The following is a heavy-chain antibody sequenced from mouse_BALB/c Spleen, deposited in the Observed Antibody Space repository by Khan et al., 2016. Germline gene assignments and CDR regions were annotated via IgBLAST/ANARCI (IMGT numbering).Heavy chain of an antibody. CDR1: GFSLTGYG. CDR3: SSDYDGFAY. D-gene: IGHD2-12*01. CDR2: IWGDGRT. V-gene: IGHV2-6-7*01. Sequence: QVQLKESGPGLVAPSQSLSITCTVSGFSLTGYGVNWVRQPPGKGLEWLGKIWGDGRTDYNSALKSRVSISKDNSKSQVFVKMNSLQTDDTANYYCSSDYDGFAYWGQGTLVIVSA. J-gene: IGHJ3*01.